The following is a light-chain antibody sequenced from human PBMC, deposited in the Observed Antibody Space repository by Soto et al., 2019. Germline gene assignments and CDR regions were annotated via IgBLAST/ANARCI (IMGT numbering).Light chain of an antibody. CDR3: QQYNTWPPWT. CDR1: QSVSSN. Sequence: EIVMTQSPATLSVSPGERATLSCRASQSVSSNLAWYQQKPGQAPRLLIYGAATRATGISARFSGSGSGTEFTLTISSLQSEDFAVYYCQQYNTWPPWTFGQGTKVEIK. CDR2: GAA. V-gene: IGKV3-15*01. J-gene: IGKJ1*01.